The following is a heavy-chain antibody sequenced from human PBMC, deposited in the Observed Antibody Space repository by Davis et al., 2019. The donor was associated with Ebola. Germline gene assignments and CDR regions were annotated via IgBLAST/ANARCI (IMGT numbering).Heavy chain of an antibody. CDR2: IFSSDRK. D-gene: IGHD3-10*01. CDR1: GLSLSHARMG. CDR3: ARIVEGSGSSAFDY. J-gene: IGHJ4*02. V-gene: IGHV2-26*01. Sequence: SGPTLMKPTETLTLTCTDPGLSLSHARMGLSWIRQPPGKALEWPAHIFSSDRKSYRRSLKSRLTISKDTSKNQVVLTMTNMDPVDTGTYFCARIVEGSGSSAFDYWGRGTLVSVSS.